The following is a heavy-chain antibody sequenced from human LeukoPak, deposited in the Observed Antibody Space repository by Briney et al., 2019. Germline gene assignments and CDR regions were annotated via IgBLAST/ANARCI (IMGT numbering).Heavy chain of an antibody. V-gene: IGHV1-18*04. CDR2: ISAYNGNT. J-gene: IGHJ4*02. Sequence: ATVKVSCKASGYTFTGYYMNWVRQAPGQGLEWMGWISAYNGNTNYAQKLQGRVTMTTDTSTSTAYMELRRLRSDDTAVYYCARDVIVVVPVAPDYWGQGNLVTVSS. CDR1: GYTFTGYY. D-gene: IGHD2-2*01. CDR3: ARDVIVVVPVAPDY.